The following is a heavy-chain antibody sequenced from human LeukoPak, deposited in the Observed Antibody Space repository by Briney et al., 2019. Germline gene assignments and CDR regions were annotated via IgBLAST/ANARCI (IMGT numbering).Heavy chain of an antibody. D-gene: IGHD3-3*01. J-gene: IGHJ5*02. CDR2: IYYSGST. Sequence: PSETLSLTCTVSGGSISSHYWSWIRQPPGKGLEWIGYIYYSGSTNYNPSLKSRVTISVDTSKNQFSLKLSSVTAADTAVYYCARGFLDGGYSWFDPWGQGTLVTVSS. CDR3: ARGFLDGGYSWFDP. V-gene: IGHV4-59*11. CDR1: GGSISSHY.